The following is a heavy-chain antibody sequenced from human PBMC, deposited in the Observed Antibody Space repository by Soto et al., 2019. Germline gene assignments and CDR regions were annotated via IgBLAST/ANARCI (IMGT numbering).Heavy chain of an antibody. Sequence: QVQLQESGPGLVTPSETLSLTCTVSRGSISSYYWSWLRQPPGKGLEWIGYIYYSGTTNYNPSLESRLTLSVDTSKNQFSLKLTSVAAADTAVYYCARSVQSSGWDSWYFALWGRGTLVTVSS. J-gene: IGHJ2*01. CDR2: IYYSGTT. D-gene: IGHD6-19*01. CDR1: RGSISSYY. V-gene: IGHV4-59*01. CDR3: ARSVQSSGWDSWYFAL.